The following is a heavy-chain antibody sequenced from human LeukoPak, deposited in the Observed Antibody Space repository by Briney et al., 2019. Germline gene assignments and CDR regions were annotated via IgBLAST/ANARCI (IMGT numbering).Heavy chain of an antibody. J-gene: IGHJ4*02. D-gene: IGHD5-24*01. CDR1: GYSMSSGYY. V-gene: IGHV4-38-2*02. CDR2: IYYSGST. Sequence: PSETLSLTCTVSGYSMSSGYYWGWIRQPPERGLEWIGYIYYSGSTNYNPSLKSRVTISVDTSKNQFSLKLSSVTAADTAVYYCARHRSGWLQSSFDYWGQGTLVTVSS. CDR3: ARHRSGWLQSSFDY.